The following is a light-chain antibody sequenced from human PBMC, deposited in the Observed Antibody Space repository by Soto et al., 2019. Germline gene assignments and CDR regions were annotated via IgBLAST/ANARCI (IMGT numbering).Light chain of an antibody. J-gene: IGLJ3*02. CDR3: GTWDSSLSAVV. Sequence: QSVLTQPPSVSGAPGQRVTISCTGSSSNIGAPYDVHWYQQLPGTAPKLLIYDNNKRPSGIPDRFSGSRSGTSATLDITGLQTGDEADYYCGTWDSSLSAVVFGGGTKVTVL. V-gene: IGLV1-51*01. CDR1: SSNIGAPYD. CDR2: DNN.